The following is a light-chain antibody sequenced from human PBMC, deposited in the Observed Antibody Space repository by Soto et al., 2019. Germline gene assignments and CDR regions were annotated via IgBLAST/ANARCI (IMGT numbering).Light chain of an antibody. CDR1: QDNKNY. J-gene: IGKJ4*01. CDR2: DVS. CDR3: QHYDHLPPLT. Sequence: DIQMIQSPSSLSASVGDRVTITCQASQDNKNYLNWYQQKPGKAPKLLIYDVSNLETGVPSRFSGSGSGTHFSLTISSLQPDDVATYYCQHYDHLPPLTFGGGTRVQIK. V-gene: IGKV1-33*01.